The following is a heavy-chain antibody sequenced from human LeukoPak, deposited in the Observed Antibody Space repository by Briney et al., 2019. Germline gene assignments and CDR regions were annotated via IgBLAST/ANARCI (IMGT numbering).Heavy chain of an antibody. Sequence: PGGSLRLSCAASGFSFSNAWMSWVRQAPGKGLEWVGRIKSKTDGGTTDYAAPVKGRFTISRDDSKNTLYLQMNSLKTEGTAVYSCTTSLRSTYYDFWSGYYTHDYWGQGTLVTVSS. CDR3: TTSLRSTYYDFWSGYYTHDY. D-gene: IGHD3-3*01. CDR2: IKSKTDGGTT. CDR1: GFSFSNAW. J-gene: IGHJ4*02. V-gene: IGHV3-15*01.